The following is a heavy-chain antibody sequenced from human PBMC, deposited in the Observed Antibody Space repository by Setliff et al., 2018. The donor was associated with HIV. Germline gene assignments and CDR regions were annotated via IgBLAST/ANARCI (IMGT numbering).Heavy chain of an antibody. D-gene: IGHD4-17*01. V-gene: IGHV1-3*01. CDR1: GFIFTNYG. J-gene: IGHJ2*01. Sequence: EASVKVSCKASGFIFTNYGIHWVRQAPGHGLEWMGFINSGTGNTIYSQRFQGRVTFSRDTSASTAYMELSSLRSEDTAVYYCANSVTDASYWYFIHWGRGSPVTVSS. CDR2: INSGTGNT. CDR3: ANSVTDASYWYFIH.